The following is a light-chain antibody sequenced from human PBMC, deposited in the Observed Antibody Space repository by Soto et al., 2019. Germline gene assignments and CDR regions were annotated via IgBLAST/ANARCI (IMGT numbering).Light chain of an antibody. CDR1: QSVSTY. CDR3: QVRTNWSIA. Sequence: EIMMKQSPATLSVSPCERATLSFRASQSVSTYLAWYQQKPGQAPRLLIYDASNRATGIPARFSGTGSGTDFTLTISNLEPEDFAVYYCQVRTNWSIAFGRGTRLEI. V-gene: IGKV3-11*01. CDR2: DAS. J-gene: IGKJ5*01.